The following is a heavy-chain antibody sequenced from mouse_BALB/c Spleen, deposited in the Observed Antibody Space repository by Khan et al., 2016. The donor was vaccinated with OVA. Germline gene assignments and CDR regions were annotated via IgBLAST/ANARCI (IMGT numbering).Heavy chain of an antibody. Sequence: EVELVESGGDLVKPGGSLKLSCAASGFTFSSYGMSWVRQTPDKRLEWVATTTSGGSYTYYPDSVKGRFTISRDNAKNTLYLQMNSLKSEDTAMYYCARLGNSWGQGTLVTGSA. CDR3: ARLGNS. CDR1: GFTFSSYG. V-gene: IGHV5-6*01. D-gene: IGHD2-1*01. CDR2: TTSGGSYT. J-gene: IGHJ3*01.